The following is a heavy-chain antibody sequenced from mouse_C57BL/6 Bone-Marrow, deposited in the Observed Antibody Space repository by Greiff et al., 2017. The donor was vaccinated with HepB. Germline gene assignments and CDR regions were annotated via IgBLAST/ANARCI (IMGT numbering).Heavy chain of an antibody. CDR2: INPNNGGT. Sequence: EVQLVESGPELVKPGASVKIPCKASGYTFTDYNMDWVKQSHGKSLEWIGDINPNNGGTIYNQKFKGKATLTVDKSSSTAYMELRSLTSEDTAVYYCARSGSSLYYAMDYWGQGTSVTVSS. D-gene: IGHD1-1*01. CDR3: ARSGSSLYYAMDY. V-gene: IGHV1-18*01. J-gene: IGHJ4*01. CDR1: GYTFTDYN.